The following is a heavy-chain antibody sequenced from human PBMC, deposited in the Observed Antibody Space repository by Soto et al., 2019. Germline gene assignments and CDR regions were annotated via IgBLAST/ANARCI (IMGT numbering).Heavy chain of an antibody. D-gene: IGHD1-1*01. CDR2: ISGSGTNT. J-gene: IGHJ4*02. CDR1: GFSFSTYP. V-gene: IGHV3-23*01. Sequence: EVQLLESGGRLVQPGGSLRLSCVASGFSFSTYPMTWVRQAPGKGLEWVSLISGSGTNTYYAESVKGRFTISRDNSQNTLYLQMNTLRAEDTAVYYCAKEKLTTTCFDSWGQGTLVTVSS. CDR3: AKEKLTTTCFDS.